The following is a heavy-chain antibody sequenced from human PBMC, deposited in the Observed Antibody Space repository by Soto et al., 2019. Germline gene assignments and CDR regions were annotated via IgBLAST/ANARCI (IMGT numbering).Heavy chain of an antibody. J-gene: IGHJ5*02. Sequence: QVQLVESGGGVVQPGRSLRLSCAASGFTFSSYAMHWVRQAPGKGLEWVAVISYDGSNKYYADSVKGRFTISRDNSKNTLYLQMNSLRAEDTAVYYCAKDRIAARPIGWFDPWGQGTLVTVSS. D-gene: IGHD6-6*01. CDR1: GFTFSSYA. CDR2: ISYDGSNK. CDR3: AKDRIAARPIGWFDP. V-gene: IGHV3-30-3*01.